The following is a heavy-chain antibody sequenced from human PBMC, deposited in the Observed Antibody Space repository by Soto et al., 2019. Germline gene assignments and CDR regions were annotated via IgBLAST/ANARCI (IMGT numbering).Heavy chain of an antibody. D-gene: IGHD3-3*01. Sequence: SVKVSCKASGFTFTSSAVQWVRQARGQRLEWIGWIVVGSGNTNYAQKFQERVTITRDMSTSTAYMELSSLRSEDTAVYYCAAGDFWSGYYKYAFDIWGQGTMVTVSS. CDR2: IVVGSGNT. CDR1: GFTFTSSA. V-gene: IGHV1-58*01. CDR3: AAGDFWSGYYKYAFDI. J-gene: IGHJ3*02.